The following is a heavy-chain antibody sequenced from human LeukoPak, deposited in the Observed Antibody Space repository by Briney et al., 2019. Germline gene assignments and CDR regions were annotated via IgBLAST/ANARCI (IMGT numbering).Heavy chain of an antibody. CDR2: FNNMEIYT. Sequence: GGSLRLSCAASGFSLSDYYMSWIRQAPGKGLEWIAYFNNMEIYTNYAESVKGRFTISGDSAKNSLYLQMNSLRADDTAVYYCASGTAEAPLDNWGQGTLVTVSS. D-gene: IGHD6-13*01. V-gene: IGHV3-11*03. CDR3: ASGTAEAPLDN. J-gene: IGHJ4*02. CDR1: GFSLSDYY.